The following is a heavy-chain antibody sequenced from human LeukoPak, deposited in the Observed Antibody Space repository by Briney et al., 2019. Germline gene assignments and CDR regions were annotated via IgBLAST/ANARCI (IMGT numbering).Heavy chain of an antibody. J-gene: IGHJ6*02. CDR1: GGSISSGGYS. D-gene: IGHD3-10*01. Sequence: SQTLSLTCAVSGGSISSGGYSWSWIRQPPGRGLEWIGYIYHSGSTYYNPSLKSRVTISVDRSKNQFSLKLSSVTAADTAVYYCARANGRITMVRGVIIPYYYGMDVWGQGTTVTVS. CDR3: ARANGRITMVRGVIIPYYYGMDV. V-gene: IGHV4-30-2*01. CDR2: IYHSGST.